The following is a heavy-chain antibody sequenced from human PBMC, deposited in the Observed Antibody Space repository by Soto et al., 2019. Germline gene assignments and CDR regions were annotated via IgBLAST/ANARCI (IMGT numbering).Heavy chain of an antibody. J-gene: IGHJ4*02. D-gene: IGHD3-10*01. Sequence: EVQLLESGGGLVQPGGSLRLSCAASGFTFSSYAMSWVRQAPGKGLEWVSAISGSGGSTYYADSVKGRFTISRDNSKNTLYRQMNSLRAEDTAVYYCAKASGWVGEFDYWGQGTLVTVSS. V-gene: IGHV3-23*01. CDR2: ISGSGGST. CDR3: AKASGWVGEFDY. CDR1: GFTFSSYA.